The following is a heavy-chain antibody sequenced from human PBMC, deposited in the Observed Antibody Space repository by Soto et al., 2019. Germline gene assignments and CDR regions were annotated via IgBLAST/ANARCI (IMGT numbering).Heavy chain of an antibody. D-gene: IGHD3-22*01. Sequence: SETLSLTCTVSGGSISSGDYYWSWIRQPPGKGLEWIGYIYYSGSTYYNPSLKSRVTISVDTSKNQFSLKLSSVTAADTAVYYCAWVAGYDSSGELDYWGQGTLVTVSS. CDR2: IYYSGST. CDR1: GGSISSGDYY. V-gene: IGHV4-30-4*01. J-gene: IGHJ4*02. CDR3: AWVAGYDSSGELDY.